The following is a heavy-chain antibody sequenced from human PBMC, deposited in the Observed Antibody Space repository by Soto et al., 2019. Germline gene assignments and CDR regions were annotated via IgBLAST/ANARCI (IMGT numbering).Heavy chain of an antibody. CDR3: AKGHYYDSSGPPNWFDP. CDR1: GFTFSSYA. J-gene: IGHJ5*02. V-gene: IGHV3-23*01. D-gene: IGHD3-22*01. CDR2: ISVSGGST. Sequence: GSLRLSCAASGFTFSSYAMSCVLQAPGKGLEWVSAISVSGGSTYYADSVKGRFTISRDNSKNTLYMQMNSLRAEDTAVYYCAKGHYYDSSGPPNWFDPWGQGTLVTVSS.